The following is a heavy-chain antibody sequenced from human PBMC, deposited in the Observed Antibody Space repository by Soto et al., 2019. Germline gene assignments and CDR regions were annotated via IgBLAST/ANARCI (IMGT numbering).Heavy chain of an antibody. V-gene: IGHV1-69*04. Sequence: SVKVSCKASGGTFSSYTISWVRQAPGQGLEWMGRIIPILGIANYAQKFQGRVTITADKSTSTAYMELSSLRSDDTAVYYCARDQGITTFGVYSMYYNGMDVWG. CDR2: IIPILGIA. CDR3: ARDQGITTFGVYSMYYNGMDV. D-gene: IGHD3-3*01. CDR1: GGTFSSYT. J-gene: IGHJ6*02.